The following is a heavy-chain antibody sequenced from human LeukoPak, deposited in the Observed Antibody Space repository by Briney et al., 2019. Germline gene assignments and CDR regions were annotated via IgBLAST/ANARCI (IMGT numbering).Heavy chain of an antibody. D-gene: IGHD5-18*01. CDR1: GYSIRSGYY. J-gene: IGHJ4*02. Sequence: SETLCLTCTVSGYSIRSGYYWGWIRQPPGKGLEWIGSLYHSGSTYYNPSLKSRVTISVDTSKNQFSLKLSSVTDPDTAVYYCASPLHVHTAMVPIDYWGQGTLVTVSS. CDR3: ASPLHVHTAMVPIDY. V-gene: IGHV4-38-2*02. CDR2: LYHSGST.